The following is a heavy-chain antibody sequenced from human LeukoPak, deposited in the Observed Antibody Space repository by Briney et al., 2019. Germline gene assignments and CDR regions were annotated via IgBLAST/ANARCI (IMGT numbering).Heavy chain of an antibody. CDR2: INAGNGNT. Sequence: GASVKVSCKASGYTFTSYAMHWVRQAPGQRLEWMGWINAGNGNTKYSQKFQDRVTMTADTSTGTAYMELRSLRSDDTAVYFCVRACNGGSCYSYWLDPWGQGTLVTVSP. D-gene: IGHD2-15*01. V-gene: IGHV1-3*01. CDR3: VRACNGGSCYSYWLDP. CDR1: GYTFTSYA. J-gene: IGHJ5*02.